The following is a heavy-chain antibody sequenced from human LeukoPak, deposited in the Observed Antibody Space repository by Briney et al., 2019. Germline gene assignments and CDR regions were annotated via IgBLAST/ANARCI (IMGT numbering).Heavy chain of an antibody. D-gene: IGHD3-3*01. CDR1: GFTFSSYS. CDR2: ISSSSSTI. J-gene: IGHJ4*02. V-gene: IGHV3-48*04. CDR3: ARDTYYDFWSGYSGFDY. Sequence: GGSLRLSCAASGFTFSSYSMNWVRQAPGKGLEWVSCISSSSSTIYYADSVKGRFTISRDNAKNSLYLQMNSLRAEDTAVYYCARDTYYDFWSGYSGFDYWGQGTLVTVSS.